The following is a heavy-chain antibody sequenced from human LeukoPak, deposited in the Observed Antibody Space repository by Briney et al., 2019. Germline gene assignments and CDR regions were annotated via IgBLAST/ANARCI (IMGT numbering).Heavy chain of an antibody. CDR1: GGSFSGYY. CDR2: INHSGST. D-gene: IGHD2-15*01. J-gene: IGHJ4*02. CDR3: ARRIVVVVAATYIDY. V-gene: IGHV4-34*01. Sequence: SETLSFTCAVYGGSFSGYYWSWIRQPPGKGVEWIGEINHSGSTNYNPSLKSRVTISVDTSKNQFSLKLSSVTAADTAVYYCARRIVVVVAATYIDYWGQGTLVTVSS.